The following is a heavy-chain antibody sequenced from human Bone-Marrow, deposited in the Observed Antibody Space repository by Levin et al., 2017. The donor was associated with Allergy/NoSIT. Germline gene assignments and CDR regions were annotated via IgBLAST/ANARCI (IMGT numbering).Heavy chain of an antibody. CDR2: IYYSGST. J-gene: IGHJ4*02. CDR3: ARLTHPGGGSSSWYVDY. CDR1: GGSISSYY. Sequence: ASETLSLTCTVSGGSISSYYWSWIRQPPGKGLEWIGYIYYSGSTNYNPSLKSRVTISVDTSKNQFSLKLSSVTAADTAVYYCARLTHPGGGSSSWYVDYWGQGTLVTVSS. V-gene: IGHV4-59*01. D-gene: IGHD6-13*01.